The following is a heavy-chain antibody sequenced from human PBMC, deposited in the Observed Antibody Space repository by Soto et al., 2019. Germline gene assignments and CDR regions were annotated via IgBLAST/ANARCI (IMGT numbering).Heavy chain of an antibody. D-gene: IGHD5-12*01. CDR2: ISARGGSL. CDR1: GFSFSSYA. V-gene: IGHV3-23*01. J-gene: IGHJ4*02. Sequence: EVQLLESGGGLVQPGGSLRLSCAASGFSFSSYAMVWVRQAPGKGLEWVSVISARGGSLYFADSVKGRFTISRDNSKKVLSLEMNSLGAEDKANYFCAKGSIEYSASVEKWGQGTLVVVSS. CDR3: AKGSIEYSASVEK.